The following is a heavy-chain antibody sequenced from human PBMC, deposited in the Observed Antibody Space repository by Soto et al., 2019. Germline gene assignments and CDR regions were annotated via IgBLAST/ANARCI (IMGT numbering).Heavy chain of an antibody. CDR1: GFTFSSYW. V-gene: IGHV3-33*01. CDR3: ATRYGMDV. CDR2: IWYDGSNK. J-gene: IGHJ6*02. Sequence: QVQLVESGGGVVQTGRSLRLSCAASGFTFSSYWMHWVLQAPGKGLEWVAVIWYDGSNKYYADSVKGRFTISRDNSKNTLYLQMNSLRAEDTAVYYCATRYGMDVWGQGTTVTVSS.